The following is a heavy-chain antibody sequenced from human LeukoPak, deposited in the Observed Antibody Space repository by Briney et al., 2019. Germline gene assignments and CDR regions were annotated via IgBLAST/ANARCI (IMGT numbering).Heavy chain of an antibody. J-gene: IGHJ4*02. CDR1: GGTFSSYA. D-gene: IGHD4-17*01. CDR3: ASYDYGDYLFDY. V-gene: IGHV1-69*05. CDR2: IIPIFGTA. Sequence: SVKVSCKASGGTFSSYAISWVRQAPGQGLEWMGGIIPIFGTANYAQKFQGRVTITTDESTSTAYMELSSLRSEDTAVYYCASYDYGDYLFDYWGQRTLVTVSS.